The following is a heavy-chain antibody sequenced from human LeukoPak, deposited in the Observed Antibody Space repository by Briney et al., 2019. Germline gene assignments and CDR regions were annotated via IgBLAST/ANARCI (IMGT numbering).Heavy chain of an antibody. CDR1: GGTFSSYA. CDR3: AGGGYGDYNFDY. CDR2: IIPIFGTA. V-gene: IGHV1-69*05. Sequence: ASVKVSCKASGGTFSSYAISWVRQAPGQGLEWMGGIIPIFGTANYAQKFQGRVTITTDESTSTAYMELSSLRSEDTAVYYCAGGGYGDYNFDYWGQGTLVTVSS. J-gene: IGHJ4*02. D-gene: IGHD4-17*01.